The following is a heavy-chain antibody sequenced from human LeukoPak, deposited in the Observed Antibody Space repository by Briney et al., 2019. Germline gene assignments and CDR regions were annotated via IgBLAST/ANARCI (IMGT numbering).Heavy chain of an antibody. CDR1: GFAFSNYA. CDR2: ISYDGANN. J-gene: IGHJ6*01. V-gene: IGHV3-30-3*01. CDR3: ARDDYGMDV. Sequence: GGSLRLSCAASGFAFSNYAMHWVRQAPGEGLEWVAFISYDGANNYYADSVKGRFTISRDYSKNTLYLQMNSLRAEDTAVYYCARDDYGMDVWGQGTTVTVSS.